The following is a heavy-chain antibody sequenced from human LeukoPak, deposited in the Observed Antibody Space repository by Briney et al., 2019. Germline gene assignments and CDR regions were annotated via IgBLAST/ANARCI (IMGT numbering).Heavy chain of an antibody. V-gene: IGHV4-39*01. J-gene: IGHJ4*02. CDR2: IYYSGST. CDR3: ARLLPGGGATIWYYFDY. CDR1: GGSISSSSYY. D-gene: IGHD1-26*01. Sequence: SETLSLTCTVSGGSISSSSYYWGWIRQPPGKGLEWIGSIYYSGSTYYNPSLKSRVTISVDTSKNQFSLKLSSVTAADTAVYYCARLLPGGGATIWYYFDYWGQGTLVTVSP.